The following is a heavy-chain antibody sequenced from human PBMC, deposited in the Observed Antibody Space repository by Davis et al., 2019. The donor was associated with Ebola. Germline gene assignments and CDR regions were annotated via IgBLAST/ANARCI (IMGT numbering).Heavy chain of an antibody. V-gene: IGHV1-24*01. J-gene: IGHJ4*02. CDR2: FDPEHGGH. Sequence: AASVKVSCKASGYTFTSYDINWVRQAPGGGLEWMGGFDPEHGGHRYAQKLQGRVIMTEDTLTNIAYMELSGLTSEDTAAYYCSPDPVLTAKYVWGQGTLVSVSS. D-gene: IGHD4/OR15-4a*01. CDR3: SPDPVLTAKYV. CDR1: GYTFTSYD.